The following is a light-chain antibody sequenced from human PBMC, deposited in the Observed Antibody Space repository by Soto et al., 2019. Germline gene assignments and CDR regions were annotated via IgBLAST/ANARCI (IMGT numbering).Light chain of an antibody. CDR2: VAS. CDR1: QSVSSSS. V-gene: IGKV3-20*01. CDR3: QQYGSSPPWT. J-gene: IGKJ1*01. Sequence: EIVLTQSPGTLSLSPGERATLSCRASQSVSSSSLAWYQQKPGQAPRPLIYVASSRATGIPDRFSGSGSGTDCALTISRLEPEDFAVYYCQQYGSSPPWTFGQGTKVEL.